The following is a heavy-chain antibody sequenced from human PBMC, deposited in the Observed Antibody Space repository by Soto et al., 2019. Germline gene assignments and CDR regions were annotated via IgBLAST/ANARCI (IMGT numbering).Heavy chain of an antibody. Sequence: QVQLVQSGAEVKKPGSSVKVSCKASGGTFSSYAISWVRQAPGQGLEWMGGIIPIFGTANYAQKLQGRVTITGDEYTSKAYMEGGRLRAEDTALCCLVGGGYDSSGYYPYYYYYYCMDVWGQGTTVTVSS. D-gene: IGHD3-22*01. J-gene: IGHJ6*02. CDR3: VGGGYDSSGYYPYYYYYYCMDV. CDR2: IIPIFGTA. V-gene: IGHV1-69*01. CDR1: GGTFSSYA.